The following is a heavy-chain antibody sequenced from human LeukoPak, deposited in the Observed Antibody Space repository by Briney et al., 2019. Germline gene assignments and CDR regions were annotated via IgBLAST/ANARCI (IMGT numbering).Heavy chain of an antibody. J-gene: IGHJ3*02. D-gene: IGHD3-22*01. V-gene: IGHV4-39*01. CDR2: IYYSGST. CDR3: ASTYYYDSSGYYSDAFDI. Sequence: SETLSLTCTVSGGSISSSSYYWGWIRQPPGKGLEWIGSIYYSGSTYYNPSLKGRVTISVDTSKNQFSLKLSSVTAADTAVYYCASTYYYDSSGYYSDAFDIWGQGTMVTVSS. CDR1: GGSISSSSYY.